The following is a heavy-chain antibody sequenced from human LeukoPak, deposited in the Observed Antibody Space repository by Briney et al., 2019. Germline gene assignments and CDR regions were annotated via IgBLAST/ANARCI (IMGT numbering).Heavy chain of an antibody. CDR1: GFTFSNHG. CDR3: AKDDAWLRFGE. J-gene: IGHJ4*02. V-gene: IGHV3-23*01. CDR2: ISPSGDIT. D-gene: IGHD3-10*01. Sequence: GGTLRLSCAASGFTFSNHGMNWVRQAPGKGLEWVSGISPSGDITYYADSVKGRFTISRDNSKNTLYLEVISLTAEGTAVYYCAKDDAWLRFGEWSQGTLVTVSS.